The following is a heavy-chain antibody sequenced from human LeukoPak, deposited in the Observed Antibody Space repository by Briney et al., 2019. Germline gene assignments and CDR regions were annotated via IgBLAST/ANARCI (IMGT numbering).Heavy chain of an antibody. CDR1: GGSISSSSYY. J-gene: IGHJ3*02. CDR2: IYYSEGT. Sequence: SETLSLTCTVSGGSISSSSYYWGWIRQPPGKGLEWIGSIYYSEGTYYNPSLKSRVTISVDTSKNQFSLKLSSMTAADTAVYYCARDGIAAAGTEGAFDIWGQGTMVTVSS. D-gene: IGHD6-13*01. V-gene: IGHV4-39*07. CDR3: ARDGIAAAGTEGAFDI.